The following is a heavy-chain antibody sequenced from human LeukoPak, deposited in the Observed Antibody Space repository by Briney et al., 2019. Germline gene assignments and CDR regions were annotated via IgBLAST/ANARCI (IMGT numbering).Heavy chain of an antibody. CDR2: MNPNSGNT. V-gene: IGHV1-8*03. CDR3: ARDLSAYSSSSGNNWFDP. D-gene: IGHD6-6*01. Sequence: GASVKVSCKASGYTFTSYDINWVRQATGQGLEWMGWMNPNSGNTGYAQKFQGRVTITRNTSISTAYMELSRLRSDDTAVYYCARDLSAYSSSSGNNWFDPWGQGTLVTVSS. CDR1: GYTFTSYD. J-gene: IGHJ5*02.